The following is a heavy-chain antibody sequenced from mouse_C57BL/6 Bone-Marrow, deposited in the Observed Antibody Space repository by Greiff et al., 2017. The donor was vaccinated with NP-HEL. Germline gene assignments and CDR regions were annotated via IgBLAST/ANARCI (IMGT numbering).Heavy chain of an antibody. D-gene: IGHD2-12*01. CDR2: IHPNSGST. V-gene: IGHV1-64*01. J-gene: IGHJ4*01. CDR1: GYTFTSYW. Sequence: VQLQQPGAELVKPGASVKLSCKASGYTFTSYWMHWVKQRPGQGLEWIGMIHPNSGSTNYNEKFKSKATLTVDKSSSTAYMQLSSLTSEDSAVYYGATRGSYYNVAPYAMDYWGQGTSVTVAS. CDR3: ATRGSYYNVAPYAMDY.